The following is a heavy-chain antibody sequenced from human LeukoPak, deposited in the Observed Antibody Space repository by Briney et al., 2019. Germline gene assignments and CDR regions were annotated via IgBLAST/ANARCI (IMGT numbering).Heavy chain of an antibody. D-gene: IGHD3-16*01. CDR1: GFTFSSYG. V-gene: IGHV3-23*01. J-gene: IGHJ4*02. CDR2: ISGSGGST. Sequence: GGTLRLSCAASGFTFSSYGMSWVRQAPGKGLEWVSAISGSGGSTYYADSVKGRFTISRDNSKNTLYLQMNSLRAEDTAVYYCAKVRGGLASRPLDYWGQGTLVTVSS. CDR3: AKVRGGLASRPLDY.